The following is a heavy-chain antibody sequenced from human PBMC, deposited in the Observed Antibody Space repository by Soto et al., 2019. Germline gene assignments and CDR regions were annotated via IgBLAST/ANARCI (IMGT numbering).Heavy chain of an antibody. Sequence: QVQLQESGPGLVKPSGTLSLTCAVSGDSISSRNWWTWVRQPPGKGLEWIGEIYHSGSTNYSPTPKRRVTISVDTSKNQFSLKLTSVTAADTAVYYCARGGNVAAAGTIYLDSWGQGTLVTVSS. CDR3: ARGGNVAAAGTIYLDS. CDR1: GDSISSRNW. CDR2: IYHSGST. D-gene: IGHD6-13*01. V-gene: IGHV4-4*02. J-gene: IGHJ4*02.